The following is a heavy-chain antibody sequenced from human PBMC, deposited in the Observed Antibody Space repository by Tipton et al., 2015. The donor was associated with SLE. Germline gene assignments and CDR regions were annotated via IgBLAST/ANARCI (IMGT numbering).Heavy chain of an antibody. J-gene: IGHJ4*02. Sequence: TLSLTCTVSGGSISSGGYYWSWIRQHPGKGLEWIGYIYYSGSTYYNPSLKSRVTISVDTSKNQFSLKLSSVTAADTAAYYCARAPGGVGYYFDYWGQGTLVTVSS. D-gene: IGHD1-26*01. V-gene: IGHV4-31*03. CDR2: IYYSGST. CDR1: GGSISSGGYY. CDR3: ARAPGGVGYYFDY.